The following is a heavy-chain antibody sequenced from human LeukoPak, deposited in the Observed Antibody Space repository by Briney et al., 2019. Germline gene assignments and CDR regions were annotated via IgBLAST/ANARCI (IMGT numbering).Heavy chain of an antibody. CDR3: ARAAPFGFDWPRGAESGFQH. J-gene: IGHJ1*01. Sequence: GASVKVSCKASGGTFSSYAISWVRQAPGQGLEWMGWIIPLFGTANYAQKFQGRVTITADESTSTAYMELSSLRSEDTAVYYCARAAPFGFDWPRGAESGFQHWGQGTLVTVSS. CDR1: GGTFSSYA. CDR2: IIPLFGTA. V-gene: IGHV1-69*13. D-gene: IGHD3-9*01.